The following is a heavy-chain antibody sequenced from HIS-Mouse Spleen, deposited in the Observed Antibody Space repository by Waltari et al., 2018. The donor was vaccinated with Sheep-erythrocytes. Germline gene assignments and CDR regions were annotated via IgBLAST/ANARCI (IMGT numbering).Heavy chain of an antibody. D-gene: IGHD2-8*01. CDR2: IYYSGST. V-gene: IGHV4-59*08. CDR3: ARHVRSRVSAFDI. J-gene: IGHJ3*02. Sequence: QVQLQESGPGLVKPSETLSLTCTVSGGSISSYYWSWIRQPPGKGLEWIGYIYYSGSTTYNPSLKSRVTISVDTSKNQFSLKLSSVTAADTAVYYCARHVRSRVSAFDIWGQGTMVTVSS. CDR1: GGSISSYY.